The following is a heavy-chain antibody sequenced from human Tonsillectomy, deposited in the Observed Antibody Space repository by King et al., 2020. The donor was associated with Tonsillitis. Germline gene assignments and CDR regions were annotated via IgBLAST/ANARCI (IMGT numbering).Heavy chain of an antibody. V-gene: IGHV3-48*03. CDR1: GFPLIRYE. CDR2: ISISGSII. CDR3: ARYYNSGSYLDY. D-gene: IGHD3-10*01. J-gene: IGHJ4*02. Sequence: VQLVESGGGLVQPGGSLRLSFEASGFPLIRYELNWVRQAPGKGLEGVSYISISGSIIQYADSVKGRFTISRDNAKNSLYLQMIRLRAEDTAVYYCARYYNSGSYLDYWGQGTLVTVSS.